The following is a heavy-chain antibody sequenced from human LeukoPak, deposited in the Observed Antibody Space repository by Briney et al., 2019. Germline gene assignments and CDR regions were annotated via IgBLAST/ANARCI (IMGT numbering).Heavy chain of an antibody. CDR3: AKNADRGAYCRGGSCYPYYYYYMDV. D-gene: IGHD2-15*01. J-gene: IGHJ6*03. V-gene: IGHV3-23*01. CDR1: GITFSSYG. Sequence: GGSLRLSCAASGITFSSYGMSWVRQAPGKGLERVSSISHTGGSPYYADSVKGRFTVSRDNSKNTLYLQMNSLTVEDTAIYYCAKNADRGAYCRGGSCYPYYYYYMDVWGTGTTVTISS. CDR2: ISHTGGSP.